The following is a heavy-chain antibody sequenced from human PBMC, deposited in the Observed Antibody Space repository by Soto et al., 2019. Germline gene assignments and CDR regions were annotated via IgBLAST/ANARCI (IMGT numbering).Heavy chain of an antibody. D-gene: IGHD1-26*01. CDR1: GGSITSYY. Sequence: PSETLSLTCTVSGGSITSYYWGWIRQPPGKGLEWIGYSYYSGSTNHNPSLKSRITISVDTSKNQFSLKLSSVTAADSAVYYCARGAYSGRIGSFDYWGQGTLVTVSS. CDR2: SYYSGST. V-gene: IGHV4-59*08. CDR3: ARGAYSGRIGSFDY. J-gene: IGHJ4*02.